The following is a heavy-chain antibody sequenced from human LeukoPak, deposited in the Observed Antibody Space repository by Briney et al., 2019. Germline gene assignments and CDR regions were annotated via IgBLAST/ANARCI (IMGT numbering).Heavy chain of an antibody. CDR1: GGSFSGYY. Sequence: SETLSLTCAAYGGSFSGYYWSWIRQPPGKGLEWIGEINHSGSTNYNPSLKSRVTISVDTSKNQLFLKLSSVTAADTAVYYYARKLSNYYDSSGYFDYWGQGTLVTVSS. D-gene: IGHD3-22*01. J-gene: IGHJ4*02. CDR2: INHSGST. V-gene: IGHV4-34*01. CDR3: ARKLSNYYDSSGYFDY.